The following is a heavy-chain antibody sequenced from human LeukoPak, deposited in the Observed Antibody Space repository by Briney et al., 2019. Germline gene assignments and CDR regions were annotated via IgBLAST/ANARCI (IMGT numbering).Heavy chain of an antibody. CDR3: ARDGYYYGSGSYYSQHTHDY. CDR1: GFTFSSYG. D-gene: IGHD3-10*01. Sequence: GRSLRLSCAASGFTFSSYGMHWVRQAPGRGLEWVAVIWYDGSNKYYADSVKGRFTISRDNSKNTLNLQTNSLRAEDTAVYSCARDGYYYGSGSYYSQHTHDYWGQGTLVTVSS. V-gene: IGHV3-33*01. J-gene: IGHJ4*02. CDR2: IWYDGSNK.